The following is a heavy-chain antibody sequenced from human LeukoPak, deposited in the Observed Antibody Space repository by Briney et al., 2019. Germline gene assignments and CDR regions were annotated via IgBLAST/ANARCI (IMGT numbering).Heavy chain of an antibody. CDR1: GFTFDDYA. Sequence: GGSLRLSCAASGFTFDDYAMHWVRQAPGKGLEWVSGISWNSGSIGYADSVKGRFTISRDNAKNSLYLQMNSLRAEDTALYYCAKDRGIAVARTCDAFDIWGQGTMVTVSS. CDR3: AKDRGIAVARTCDAFDI. V-gene: IGHV3-9*01. J-gene: IGHJ3*02. CDR2: ISWNSGSI. D-gene: IGHD6-19*01.